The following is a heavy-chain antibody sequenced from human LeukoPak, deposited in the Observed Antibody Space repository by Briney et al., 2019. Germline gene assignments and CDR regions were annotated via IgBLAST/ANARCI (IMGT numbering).Heavy chain of an antibody. D-gene: IGHD5/OR15-5a*01. V-gene: IGHV3-20*04. J-gene: IGHJ6*03. CDR3: ARTPIVSPYYMDV. CDR1: GFTIDDYG. Sequence: GGSLRLSCAASGFTIDDYGMSWVRQAPGKGLEWVSAINYNGASTTYADSVKGRFTISRDNARNSLYLQMNSLRAEDTALYYCARTPIVSPYYMDVWGRGTTVTVSS. CDR2: INYNGAST.